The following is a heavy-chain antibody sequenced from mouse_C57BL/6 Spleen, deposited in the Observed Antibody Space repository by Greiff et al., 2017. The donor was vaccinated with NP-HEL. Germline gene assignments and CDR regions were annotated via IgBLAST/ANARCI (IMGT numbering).Heavy chain of an antibody. CDR1: GYAFTNYL. CDR2: INPGSGGT. Sequence: QVHVKQSGAELVRPGTSVKVSCKASGYAFTNYLIEWVKQRPGQGLEWIGVINPGSGGTNYNEKFKGKATLTADKSSSTAYMQLSSLTSEDSAVYFCARRGITTVVLDYWGQGTSVTVSS. J-gene: IGHJ4*01. CDR3: ARRGITTVVLDY. D-gene: IGHD1-1*01. V-gene: IGHV1-54*01.